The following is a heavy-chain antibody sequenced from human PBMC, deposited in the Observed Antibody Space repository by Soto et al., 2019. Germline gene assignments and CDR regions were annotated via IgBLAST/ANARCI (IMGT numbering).Heavy chain of an antibody. CDR3: ARSGSSSWYSSWFDP. V-gene: IGHV3-21*01. D-gene: IGHD6-13*01. CDR2: ISSSSSYI. CDR1: GFTFSSYG. J-gene: IGHJ5*02. Sequence: PGGSLRLSCAASGFTFSSYGMNWVRQAPGKGLEWVSSISSSSSYIYYADSVKGRFTISRDNAKNSLYLQMNSLRAEDTAVYYCARSGSSSWYSSWFDPWGQGTLVTVSS.